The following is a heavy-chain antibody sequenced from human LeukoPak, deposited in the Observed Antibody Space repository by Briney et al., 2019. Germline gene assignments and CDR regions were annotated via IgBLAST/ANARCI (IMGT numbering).Heavy chain of an antibody. V-gene: IGHV4-59*01. D-gene: IGHD6-19*01. CDR3: ARDNQYNSGWSFDP. Sequence: PSETLSLTCTVSGGSMTNYYWSWMRRPPGKGLGWIGSIYYNGNTNYNPSVKSRVTISIDTSKKQFYLRLSSVTAADTALYFCARDNQYNSGWSFDPWGQGILVTVSS. CDR1: GGSMTNYY. J-gene: IGHJ5*02. CDR2: IYYNGNT.